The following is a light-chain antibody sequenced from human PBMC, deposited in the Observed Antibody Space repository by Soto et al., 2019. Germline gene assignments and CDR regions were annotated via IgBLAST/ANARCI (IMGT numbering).Light chain of an antibody. V-gene: IGLV2-11*01. CDR3: CSYAGSYPYV. CDR2: DVS. Sequence: QSALTQPRSGSGSPGQSVTISCTGTSSVVGGYNYVSWYQQHPGKAPKLMIYDVSKRPSGVPDRFSGSKSGNTASLTISGLQAEDEADYSCCSYAGSYPYVFGTGTKVTVL. CDR1: SSVVGGYNY. J-gene: IGLJ1*01.